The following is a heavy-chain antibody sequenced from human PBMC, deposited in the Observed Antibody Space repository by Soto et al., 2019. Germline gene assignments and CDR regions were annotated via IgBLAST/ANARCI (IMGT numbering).Heavy chain of an antibody. CDR1: GGSFSGYY. CDR3: ARGAPITIFGLVTGDWGFDP. J-gene: IGHJ5*02. D-gene: IGHD3-3*01. Sequence: QVQLQQWGAGLLKPSETLSLTCAVYGGSFSGYYWNWIRQPPGKGLEWIGEINHSGSTNYNPSLKSRVTMSVDSSKNQFSLKLSSVIAADTAVYYCARGAPITIFGLVTGDWGFDPWGQGTLVTVSS. V-gene: IGHV4-34*01. CDR2: INHSGST.